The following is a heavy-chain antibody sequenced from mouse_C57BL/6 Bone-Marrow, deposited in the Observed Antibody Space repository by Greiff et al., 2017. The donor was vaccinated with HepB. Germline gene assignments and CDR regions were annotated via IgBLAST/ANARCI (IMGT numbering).Heavy chain of an antibody. Sequence: VQLQQSGAELVRPGTSVKVSCKASGYAFTNYLIEWVKQRPGQGLEWIGVINPGSGGTNYNEKFKGKATLTADKSSSTAYMHLSSLTSEDSAVYFCARAGTWYFDVWGTGTTVTVSS. V-gene: IGHV1-54*01. D-gene: IGHD2-14*01. CDR2: INPGSGGT. CDR1: GYAFTNYL. CDR3: ARAGTWYFDV. J-gene: IGHJ1*03.